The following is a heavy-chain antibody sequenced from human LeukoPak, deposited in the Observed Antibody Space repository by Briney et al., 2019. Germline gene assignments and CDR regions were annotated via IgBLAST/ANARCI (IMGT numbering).Heavy chain of an antibody. CDR2: ISAYNGNT. CDR3: ARVPIVGATRVAFDI. CDR1: GYTFTSYG. J-gene: IGHJ3*02. V-gene: IGHV1-18*01. Sequence: GASVKVSCKASGYTFTSYGISWVRQPPGQGLEWMGWISAYNGNTNYAQKLQGRVTMTTDTSTSTAYMELRSLRSDDTAVYYCARVPIVGATRVAFDIWGQGTMVTVSS. D-gene: IGHD1-26*01.